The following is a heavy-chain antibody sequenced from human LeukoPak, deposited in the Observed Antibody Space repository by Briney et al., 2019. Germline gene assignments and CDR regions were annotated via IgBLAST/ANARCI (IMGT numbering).Heavy chain of an antibody. CDR3: ARAHGSGSYYSPVY. CDR2: IIPIFGTA. J-gene: IGHJ4*02. D-gene: IGHD3-10*01. V-gene: IGHV1-69*05. CDR1: GGTLSSYA. Sequence: SVKVSCKASGGTLSSYAISWVRQAPGQGLEWMGGIIPIFGTANYAQKFQGRVTITTDESTSTAYMELSSLRSEDTVVYYCARAHGSGSYYSPVYWGQGTLVTVSS.